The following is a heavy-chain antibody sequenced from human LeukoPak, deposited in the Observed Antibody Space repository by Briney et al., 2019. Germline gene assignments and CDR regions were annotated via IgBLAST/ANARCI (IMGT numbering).Heavy chain of an antibody. CDR3: ARDRLDAFYYYYMDV. CDR1: GGSISSYY. J-gene: IGHJ6*03. V-gene: IGHV4-59*01. D-gene: IGHD1-1*01. Sequence: SETLSLTCTVSGGSISSYYWSWIRQPPGKGLEWIGYIYYSGSTNYNPSLKSRVTISVGTSKNQFSLKLSSVTAADTAVYYCARDRLDAFYYYYMDVWGKGTTVTVSS. CDR2: IYYSGST.